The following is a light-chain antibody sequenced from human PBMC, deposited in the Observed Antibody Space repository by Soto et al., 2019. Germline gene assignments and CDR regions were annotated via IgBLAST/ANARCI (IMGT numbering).Light chain of an antibody. J-gene: IGKJ2*03. CDR1: QDINVY. V-gene: IGKV1-39*01. Sequence: DIQMTQSPSSVSASIGDTVTITCRASQDINVYLNWYQQKPGEVPKLLIYAASTLHSGVPSRFTGSGSETDFTLTITSLQPEDFATCYCQHGYVAPYSFGQGTK. CDR2: AAS. CDR3: QHGYVAPYS.